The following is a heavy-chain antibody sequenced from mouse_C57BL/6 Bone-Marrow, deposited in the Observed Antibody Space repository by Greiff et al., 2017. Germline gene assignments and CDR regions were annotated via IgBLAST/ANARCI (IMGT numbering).Heavy chain of an antibody. Sequence: VQLQQSGAELVRPGASVKLSCTASGFHIKDDYMHWVKQRPEQGLEWIGWIDPENGDTEYASKFQGKATITADTSSNTAYLQLSSLTSEDPAVYYCTTSYYGTPYWGQGTTLTVSS. CDR3: TTSYYGTPY. CDR2: IDPENGDT. CDR1: GFHIKDDY. V-gene: IGHV14-4*01. J-gene: IGHJ2*01. D-gene: IGHD2-10*01.